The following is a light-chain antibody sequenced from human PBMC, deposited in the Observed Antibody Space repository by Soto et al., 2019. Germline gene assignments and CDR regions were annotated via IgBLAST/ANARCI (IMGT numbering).Light chain of an antibody. CDR1: QSLSTD. Sequence: EIVMTQSPATLSLSPGESATLSCRASQSLSTDLAWYQQRPGQAPRLLIYRASTRATGSPARFRGSGSGTDFTLTISSLQSEDFAVDRCQQYSDWPWTFGQGTKVDI. CDR3: QQYSDWPWT. J-gene: IGKJ1*01. CDR2: RAS. V-gene: IGKV3-15*01.